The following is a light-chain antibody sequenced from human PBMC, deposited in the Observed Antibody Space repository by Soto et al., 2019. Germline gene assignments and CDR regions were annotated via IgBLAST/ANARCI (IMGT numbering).Light chain of an antibody. J-gene: IGKJ1*01. CDR3: QQYNSYSWT. CDR1: QSLNTW. Sequence: DIQMTQSPSTLSASVGDRVTITCRASQSLNTWLAWYQQKPGKAPILVIYKAYSLASGEPSRFSGSRSGTEFTLTIGRLKHDEFATYYRQQYNSYSWTFGQGTKVDIK. CDR2: KAY. V-gene: IGKV1-5*03.